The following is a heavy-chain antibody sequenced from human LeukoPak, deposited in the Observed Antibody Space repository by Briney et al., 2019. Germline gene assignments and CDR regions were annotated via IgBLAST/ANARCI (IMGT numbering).Heavy chain of an antibody. CDR1: GFFFSTYG. J-gene: IGHJ4*02. CDR3: ARAPDYGDYVGYFDF. D-gene: IGHD4-17*01. V-gene: IGHV3-33*01. Sequence: GGSLRLSCAASGFFFSTYGIHWVRQARGKGLEGVTGIWYDGTTKYYADSVEGRFTISRDNSKNTVSLQMDSLRAEDTAVYSCARAPDYGDYVGYFDFWGQGAQVTVSS. CDR2: IWYDGTTK.